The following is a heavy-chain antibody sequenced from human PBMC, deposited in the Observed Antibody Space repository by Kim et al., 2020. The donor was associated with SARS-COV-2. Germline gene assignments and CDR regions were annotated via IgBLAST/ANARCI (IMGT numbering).Heavy chain of an antibody. Sequence: GGSLRLSCAASGFTFSSYSMNWVRQAPGKGLEWVSSISSSSSYIYYADSVKGRFTISRDNAKNSLYLQMNSLRAEDTAVYYCARDTRYGGYHDYWGQGTLVTVSS. D-gene: IGHD5-12*01. V-gene: IGHV3-21*01. CDR3: ARDTRYGGYHDY. CDR1: GFTFSSYS. J-gene: IGHJ4*02. CDR2: ISSSSSYI.